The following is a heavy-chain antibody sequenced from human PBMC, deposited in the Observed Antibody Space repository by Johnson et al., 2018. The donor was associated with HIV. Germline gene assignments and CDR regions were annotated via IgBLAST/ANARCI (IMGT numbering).Heavy chain of an antibody. V-gene: IGHV3-30-3*01. J-gene: IGHJ3*02. Sequence: QVQLVESGGGVVQPGRSLRLSCAASGFTFSSYAMHWVRQAPGKGLEWVAVISYDGSNKYYADSVKGRFTISRDNSKNTLYLQMNSLRAEDTAVYYCARSPRIVVVVAATVGHAFDIWGQGTMVIVSS. D-gene: IGHD2-15*01. CDR1: GFTFSSYA. CDR3: ARSPRIVVVVAATVGHAFDI. CDR2: ISYDGSNK.